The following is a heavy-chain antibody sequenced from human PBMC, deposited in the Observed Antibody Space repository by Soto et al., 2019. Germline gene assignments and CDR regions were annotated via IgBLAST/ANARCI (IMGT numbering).Heavy chain of an antibody. Sequence: QVQLQQSGPGLVKPSQTLSLTCAISGDSVSSNSAAWNWIRQSPSRGLEWLGRTYYRSKWYNDYAVSVKSRIAINPDTSRNQFSLQLNSVTPEDTAVYYCARSWGRRDAFPFDYWGQGTLVTVSS. J-gene: IGHJ4*02. D-gene: IGHD1-26*01. CDR1: GDSVSSNSAA. CDR2: TYYRSKWYN. V-gene: IGHV6-1*01. CDR3: ARSWGRRDAFPFDY.